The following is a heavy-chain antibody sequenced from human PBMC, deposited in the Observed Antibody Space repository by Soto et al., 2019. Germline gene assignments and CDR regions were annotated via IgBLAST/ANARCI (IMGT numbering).Heavy chain of an antibody. CDR2: IWSAGLI. CDR1: GFTVSSKY. CDR3: AREAPMDV. J-gene: IGHJ6*02. Sequence: LRLSCAASGFTVSSKYVSWVRQAPGKGLEWISVIWSAGLIYYADSVRGRFTISRDISKNILYLEMTSLRADDTAVYYCAREAPMDVWGQGTTVTVSS. V-gene: IGHV3-53*01.